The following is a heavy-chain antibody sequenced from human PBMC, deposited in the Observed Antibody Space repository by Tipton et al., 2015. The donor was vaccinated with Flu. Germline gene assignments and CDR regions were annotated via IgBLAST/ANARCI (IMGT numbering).Heavy chain of an antibody. J-gene: IGHJ3*02. V-gene: IGHV5-51*03. CDR3: VIGRSSGWYPSGAFDI. Sequence: QLVQSGAEVKKPGESLKISCKGSGYSFTSYWIGWVRQMPGKGLEWMGIIYPGDSDTRYSPSFQGQVTISADKSISTAYLQWSSLKASDTAMYYCVIGRSSGWYPSGAFDIWGQGTMVTVSS. D-gene: IGHD6-19*01. CDR2: IYPGDSDT. CDR1: GYSFTSYW.